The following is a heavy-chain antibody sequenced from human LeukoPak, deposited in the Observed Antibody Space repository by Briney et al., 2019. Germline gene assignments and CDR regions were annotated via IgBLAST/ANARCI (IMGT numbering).Heavy chain of an antibody. CDR2: IYYSGST. D-gene: IGHD2-21*01. J-gene: IGHJ4*02. V-gene: IGHV4-39*07. Sequence: SETLSLTCTVSGGSISSSSYYWGWIRQPPGKGLEWIGSIYYSGSTYYNPSLKSRVTISVDTSKNQFSLKLSSVTAADTAVYYCARLADCGGDCYNPPFDYWGQGTLVTVSS. CDR3: ARLADCGGDCYNPPFDY. CDR1: GGSISSSSYY.